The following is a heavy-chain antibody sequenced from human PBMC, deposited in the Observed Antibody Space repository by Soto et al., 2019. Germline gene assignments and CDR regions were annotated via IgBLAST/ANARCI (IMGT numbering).Heavy chain of an antibody. J-gene: IGHJ6*02. CDR3: ARGCEGSGYYYYGMDV. Sequence: SETLSLTCTVSGGSISSGGYSWSWIRQHPGKGLEWIGYIYYSGSTYYNPTLKTRVTISVDTSKNQFSLKLSCVAATDTAVYYCARGCEGSGYYYYGMDVWGQGTTVTVSS. CDR1: GGSISSGGYS. CDR2: IYYSGST. V-gene: IGHV4-31*03. D-gene: IGHD3-10*01.